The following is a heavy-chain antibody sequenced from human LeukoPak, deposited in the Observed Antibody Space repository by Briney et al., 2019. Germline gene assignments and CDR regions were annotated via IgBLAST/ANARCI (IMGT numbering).Heavy chain of an antibody. Sequence: PGGSLRLSCAASGFTFSSYAMIWVRQAPGKGLEWVSAISGSGGNTYYADSVKGRFTISRDNSKNTLFLQMNSLRADDAAVYYCARLTTVTSLDYWGQGTLVTVSS. J-gene: IGHJ4*02. V-gene: IGHV3-23*01. D-gene: IGHD4-17*01. CDR2: ISGSGGNT. CDR3: ARLTTVTSLDY. CDR1: GFTFSSYA.